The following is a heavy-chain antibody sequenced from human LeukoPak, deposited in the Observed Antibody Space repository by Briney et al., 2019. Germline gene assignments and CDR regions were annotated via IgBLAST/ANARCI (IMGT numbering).Heavy chain of an antibody. CDR2: ISGSGSST. V-gene: IGHV3-23*01. CDR1: GFTFSSYA. CDR3: AKGKRITMIVVVTLFDY. Sequence: GGSLRLSCAASGFTFSSYAMSWVRQAPGKGLEWVSAISGSGSSTYYADSVKGRFTISRDNSKNTLYLQMNSLRAEDTAVYYCAKGKRITMIVVVTLFDYWGQGTLVTVSS. J-gene: IGHJ4*02. D-gene: IGHD3-22*01.